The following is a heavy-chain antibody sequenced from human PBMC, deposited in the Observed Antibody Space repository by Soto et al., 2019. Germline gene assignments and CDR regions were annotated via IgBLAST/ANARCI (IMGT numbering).Heavy chain of an antibody. V-gene: IGHV3-23*01. CDR3: AKALRPGYCSGGSCYSGFDY. J-gene: IGHJ4*02. CDR2: ISGSGGST. Sequence: PGGSLRLSCAASGFTFSSYAMSWVRQAPGKGLEWVSAISGSGGSTYYADSVKGRFTISRDNSKNTLYLQMNSLRAEDTAVYYCAKALRPGYCSGGSCYSGFDYWGQGTLVTVSS. CDR1: GFTFSSYA. D-gene: IGHD2-15*01.